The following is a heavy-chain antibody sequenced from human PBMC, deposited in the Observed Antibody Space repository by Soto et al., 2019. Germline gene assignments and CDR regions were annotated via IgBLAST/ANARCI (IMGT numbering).Heavy chain of an antibody. V-gene: IGHV1-18*01. CDR1: GYTFTIYA. Sequence: ASVKVSCKTSGYTFTIYAISWVRQAPGQGLEWLGWISTYSGNTSYAQKLQDRITMTTDTSTSTVYMELRSLRSDDTAVYYCARAQGASPNNWSAPWGQGTLVTVPS. CDR2: ISTYSGNT. J-gene: IGHJ5*02. D-gene: IGHD1-26*01. CDR3: ARAQGASPNNWSAP.